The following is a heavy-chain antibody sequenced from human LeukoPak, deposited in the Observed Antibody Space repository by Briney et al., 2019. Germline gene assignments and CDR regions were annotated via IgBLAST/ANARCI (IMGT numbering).Heavy chain of an antibody. CDR3: PNRGSYCMDY. CDR1: GFSFSNYN. D-gene: IGHD3-16*01. Sequence: PGGSLRLTCVASGFSFSNYNIHWVRQAPGKGLEWVSFIRYDGSSQYFADSVKGRFSISRDNSEDAVYLQMNSLRPEDTAVYFCPNRGSYCMDYGARGALVPVSS. V-gene: IGHV3-30*02. CDR2: IRYDGSSQ. J-gene: IGHJ4*02.